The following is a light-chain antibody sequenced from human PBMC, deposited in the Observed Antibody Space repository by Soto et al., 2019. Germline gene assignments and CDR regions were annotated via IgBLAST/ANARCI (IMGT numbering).Light chain of an antibody. CDR1: QSLTRNY. CDR3: QQYTKSPLT. CDR2: GAN. V-gene: IGKV3-20*01. J-gene: IGKJ4*01. Sequence: IVLTQFPGTLSLSPGERATLSCRASQSLTRNYLAWYQQKVGQAPRLLIYGANTRAAGIPDRFSGSGSGTDFTLTISRLEPEDFAVYYCQQYTKSPLTFGGGTKV.